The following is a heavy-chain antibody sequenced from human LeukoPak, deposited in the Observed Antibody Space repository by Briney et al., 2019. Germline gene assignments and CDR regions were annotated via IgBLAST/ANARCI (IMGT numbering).Heavy chain of an antibody. V-gene: IGHV3-64*02. CDR3: AKSTRDYYYYMDV. CDR1: GFIFRNYA. Sequence: GGSLRLTCAASGFIFRNYALHWVRQAPGKGLEYISAISSNGRTTYYAESVKGRFTISRDNSKNTLYLQMNSLRAEDTAVYYCAKSTRDYYYYMDVWGKGTTVTVSS. CDR2: ISSNGRTT. J-gene: IGHJ6*03.